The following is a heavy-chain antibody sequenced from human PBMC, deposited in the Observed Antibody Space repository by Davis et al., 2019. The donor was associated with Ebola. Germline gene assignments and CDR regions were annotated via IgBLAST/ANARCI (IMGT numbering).Heavy chain of an antibody. CDR1: GFSLSTRGMC. CDR2: IDWDDDK. Sequence: SGPTLVKPPETLTLTCTFSGFSLSTRGMCVSWIRQPPGKALEWLARIDWDDDKYYSTSLKTRLTISKDTSKNQVVLTMTNMDPVDTATYYCARDVLRFTLDAYYYYGMDVWGQGTTVTVSS. J-gene: IGHJ6*02. V-gene: IGHV2-70*11. CDR3: ARDVLRFTLDAYYYYGMDV. D-gene: IGHD3-3*01.